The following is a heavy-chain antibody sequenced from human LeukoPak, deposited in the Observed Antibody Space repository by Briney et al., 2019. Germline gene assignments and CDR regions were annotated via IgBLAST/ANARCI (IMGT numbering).Heavy chain of an antibody. CDR2: IYHSGST. V-gene: IGHV4-38-2*02. J-gene: IGHJ5*02. Sequence: KPSETLSLTCAVSGYSISSGYYWGWIRQPPGKGLGWIGSIYHSGSTYYNPSLKSRVTISVDTSKNQFSLKLSSVTAADTAVYYCARDSSYYGSGSYYNQGWFDPWGQGTLVTVSS. D-gene: IGHD3-10*01. CDR1: GYSISSGYY. CDR3: ARDSSYYGSGSYYNQGWFDP.